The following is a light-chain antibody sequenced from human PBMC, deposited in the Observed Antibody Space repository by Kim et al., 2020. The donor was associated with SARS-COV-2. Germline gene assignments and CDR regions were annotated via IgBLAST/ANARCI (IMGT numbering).Light chain of an antibody. CDR1: RSVTSNY. Sequence: SPGERATLSCRASRSVTSNYVAWYRQKPGQAPRLLIYIASTRATGIPDRFSGSGSGTEFTLTISRLEPGDFAVYYCQQYGSPPSTFGQGTRLEIK. CDR2: IAS. V-gene: IGKV3-20*01. CDR3: QQYGSPPST. J-gene: IGKJ5*01.